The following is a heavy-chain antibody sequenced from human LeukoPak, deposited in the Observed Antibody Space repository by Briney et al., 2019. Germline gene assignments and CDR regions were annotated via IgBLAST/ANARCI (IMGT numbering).Heavy chain of an antibody. J-gene: IGHJ4*02. CDR2: FDPEDGET. Sequence: ASVKVSCKVSGYTLTELSMHWLRQAPGKGLEWMGGFDPEDGETIYAQKFQGRVTMTEDTSTDTAYMELSSLRSEDTAVYYCATLIGAVGYCSGGSCYPENYFDYWGQGTLVTVSS. CDR3: ATLIGAVGYCSGGSCYPENYFDY. V-gene: IGHV1-24*01. CDR1: GYTLTELS. D-gene: IGHD2-15*01.